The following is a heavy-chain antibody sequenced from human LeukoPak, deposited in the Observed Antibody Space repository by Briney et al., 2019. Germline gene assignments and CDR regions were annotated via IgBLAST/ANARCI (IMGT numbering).Heavy chain of an antibody. Sequence: GSLRLSCEASGFTLDNYNFNWVRQAPGKGLEWVASIRSYSSYIHYADSVKGRFTISRDDAKKSLYLQMDSLRAEDTAVYFCARFAEVYYYVDVWGTGTTVIVSS. CDR1: GFTLDNYN. V-gene: IGHV3-21*01. CDR3: ARFAEVYYYVDV. CDR2: IRSYSSYI. J-gene: IGHJ6*03. D-gene: IGHD2-21*01.